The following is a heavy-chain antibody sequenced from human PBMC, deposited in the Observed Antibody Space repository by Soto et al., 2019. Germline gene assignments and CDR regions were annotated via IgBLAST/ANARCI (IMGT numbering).Heavy chain of an antibody. Sequence: QVQLQQWGAGLLKPSETLSLTCAVYGGSFSGYYWSWIRQPPGKGLEWMGEINHSGCTNYNPSLKSRVTISVDTSKNQFSLKLSSVTAADTAVYYCARLERRGVIIEYYYGMDVWGQGTTVTVSS. CDR3: ARLERRGVIIEYYYGMDV. V-gene: IGHV4-34*01. CDR1: GGSFSGYY. CDR2: INHSGCT. D-gene: IGHD3-10*01. J-gene: IGHJ6*02.